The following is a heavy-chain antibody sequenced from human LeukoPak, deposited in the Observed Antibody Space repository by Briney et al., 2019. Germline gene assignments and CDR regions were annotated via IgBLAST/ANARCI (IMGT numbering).Heavy chain of an antibody. J-gene: IGHJ4*02. CDR3: AREPVPNGGNYYFDY. D-gene: IGHD4-23*01. CDR2: IIPNFGTA. CDR1: GGTFSSYA. Sequence: ASVRVSCKASGGTFSSYAISWVRQAPGQGLEWMGGIIPNFGTANYAQKFQGRVTITADESTSTAYMELSSLRSEDTAVYYCAREPVPNGGNYYFDYWGQGTLVTASS. V-gene: IGHV1-69*01.